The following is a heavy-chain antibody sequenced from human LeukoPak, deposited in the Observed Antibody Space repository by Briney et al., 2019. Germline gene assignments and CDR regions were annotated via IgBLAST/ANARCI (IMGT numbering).Heavy chain of an antibody. D-gene: IGHD1-26*01. V-gene: IGHV3-7*01. CDR3: ATSAAWDLLFEY. J-gene: IGHJ4*02. CDR2: IRHDGSET. CDR1: GFPFSSYW. Sequence: GGSLRLSCAASGFPFSSYWMSWVRQAPGKGLEWVANIRHDGSETYYVDSLRGRFTISRDNAKNLVYLQMSSLRAEDTAIYYCATSAAWDLLFEYWGQGTLVTVSS.